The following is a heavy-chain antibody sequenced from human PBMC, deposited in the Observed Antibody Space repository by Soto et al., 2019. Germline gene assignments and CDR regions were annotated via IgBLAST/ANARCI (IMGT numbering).Heavy chain of an antibody. V-gene: IGHV4-39*07. Sequence: SETLSLTCTVSGGSISSSSYYWGWIRQPPGKGLEWIGSIYHSGSTNYNPSLKSRVTISVDKSKNQFSLKLSSVTAADTAVYYCARGLGYCISTSCYSVGFDYWGQGTLVTVSS. CDR1: GGSISSSSYY. CDR3: ARGLGYCISTSCYSVGFDY. D-gene: IGHD2-2*01. J-gene: IGHJ4*02. CDR2: IYHSGST.